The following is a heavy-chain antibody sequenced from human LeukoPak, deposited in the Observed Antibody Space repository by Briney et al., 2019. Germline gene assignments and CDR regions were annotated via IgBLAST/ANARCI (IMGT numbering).Heavy chain of an antibody. CDR3: ARDGGRNDYDI. J-gene: IGHJ3*02. CDR1: GYIFTGYY. CDR2: INPNSGGT. Sequence: ASVKVSCKASGYIFTGYYMHWVRQAPGQGLEWVGWINPNSGGTNYAQKFQGRVTMTRDTSISTAYMELSRLRSDGTAVYYCARDGGRNDYDIWGQGTMVTVSS. D-gene: IGHD2-15*01. V-gene: IGHV1-2*02.